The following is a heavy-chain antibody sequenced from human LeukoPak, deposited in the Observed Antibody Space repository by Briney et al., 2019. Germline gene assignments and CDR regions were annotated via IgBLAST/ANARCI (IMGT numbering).Heavy chain of an antibody. J-gene: IGHJ6*03. V-gene: IGHV1-69*05. CDR3: ARVGRSRVSLPNSYNYMDV. CDR1: RDTFDSYS. Sequence: SVKVSCKASRDTFDSYSISWLRQAPGQGLEWMGGTIPMFGSANYAQKFQGRVTITTDQTTNTAYMELSSLSSQNTGVYYCARVGRSRVSLPNSYNYMDVWGKGTTVTVSS. D-gene: IGHD2-15*01. CDR2: TIPMFGSA.